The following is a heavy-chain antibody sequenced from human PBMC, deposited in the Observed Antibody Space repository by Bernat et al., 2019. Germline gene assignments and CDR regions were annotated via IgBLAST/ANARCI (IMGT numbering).Heavy chain of an antibody. J-gene: IGHJ4*02. CDR2: ISSSSSYI. Sequence: EVQLAESGGGLVKPGGSLRLSCAASGFTFSSYSMNWVRQAPGKGLEWVSSISSSSSYIYYADSVKGRFTISRDNAKNSLYLQMNSLRAEDTAVYYCARDRPIDFWSGVPDYWGQGTLVTVSS. V-gene: IGHV3-21*01. CDR3: ARDRPIDFWSGVPDY. D-gene: IGHD3-3*01. CDR1: GFTFSSYS.